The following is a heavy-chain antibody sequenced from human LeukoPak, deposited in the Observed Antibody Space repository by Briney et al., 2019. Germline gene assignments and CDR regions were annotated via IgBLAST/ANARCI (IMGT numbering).Heavy chain of an antibody. J-gene: IGHJ4*02. D-gene: IGHD4-11*01. Sequence: PSETLSLTCTVSGGSVSSGNYYWSWIRQSPGKGLEWIGYIYSGSTNYNPSLKSRVTISVDASKNQCSLKLRSVTAADTAVYFCAGAHSNSFYFDFWGQGTLVSVSS. CDR2: IYSGST. CDR3: AGAHSNSFYFDF. V-gene: IGHV4-61*01. CDR1: GGSVSSGNYY.